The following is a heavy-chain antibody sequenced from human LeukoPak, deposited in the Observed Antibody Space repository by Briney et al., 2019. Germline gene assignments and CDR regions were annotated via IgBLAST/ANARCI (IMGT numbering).Heavy chain of an antibody. Sequence: SETLSLTCTVSGGSISSSSYYWGWIRQPPGKGLEWIGEINHSGSTNYNPSLESRVTISVDMSKNQFSLELTSVTAADTAVYYCARGPASGSNFAWFDPWGQGTLVTVSS. J-gene: IGHJ5*02. CDR3: ARGPASGSNFAWFDP. CDR1: GGSISSSSYY. V-gene: IGHV4-39*07. CDR2: INHSGST. D-gene: IGHD3-10*01.